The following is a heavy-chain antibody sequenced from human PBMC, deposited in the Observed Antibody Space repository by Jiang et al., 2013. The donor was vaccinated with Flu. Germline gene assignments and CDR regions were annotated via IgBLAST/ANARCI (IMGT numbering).Heavy chain of an antibody. V-gene: IGHV3-9*01. CDR3: AKDIRRAVAGEFDY. D-gene: IGHD6-19*01. CDR1: GFTFDDYA. CDR2: ISWNSGSI. Sequence: VQLLESGGGSVQPGRSLRLSCAASGFTFDDYAMHWVRQAPGKGLEWVSGISWNSGSIGYADSVKGRFTISRDNAKNSLYLQMNSLRAEDTALYYCAKDIRRAVAGEFDYWAREPWSPSPQ. J-gene: IGHJ4*02.